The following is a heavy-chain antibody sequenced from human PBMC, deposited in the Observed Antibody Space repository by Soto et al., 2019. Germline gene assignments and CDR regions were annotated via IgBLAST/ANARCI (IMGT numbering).Heavy chain of an antibody. CDR2: ISGSGGST. Sequence: PGGSLRLSCTASGFAFSSYAMSWVRQAPGKGLERVSAISGSGGSTYHADSVKGRFTISRDNSKSTLYLQMNSLRAEDTALYYCAKGRSYYYYYGVDVRGQGTTVTVSS. CDR1: GFAFSSYA. V-gene: IGHV3-23*01. CDR3: AKGRSYYYYYGVDV. J-gene: IGHJ6*02.